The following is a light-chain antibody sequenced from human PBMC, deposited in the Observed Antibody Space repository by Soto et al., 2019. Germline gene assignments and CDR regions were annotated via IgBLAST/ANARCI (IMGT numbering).Light chain of an antibody. CDR1: SGHSSYA. V-gene: IGLV4-69*01. J-gene: IGLJ7*01. CDR2: LNSDGSH. CDR3: QTWGTGPAV. Sequence: QLVLTQSPSASASLGASVKLTCTLSSGHSSYAIAWHQQQPEKGPRYLMKLNSDGSHSKGDGIPDRFSGSSSGAERYPTISSLQSEDEADYYCQTWGTGPAVFGGGTQLTVL.